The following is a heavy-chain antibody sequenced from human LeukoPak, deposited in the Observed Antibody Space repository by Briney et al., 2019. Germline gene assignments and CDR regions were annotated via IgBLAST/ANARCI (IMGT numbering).Heavy chain of an antibody. Sequence: ASVKVSCKASGYTFTGYYIHWVRQAPGQGLEWMGWINPNSGGTNYAQKFQGRVTMTRDTSIHTAYMELSRLRSDDTAVYYCAREEYGFDPWGQGTLVTVSS. CDR2: INPNSGGT. CDR1: GYTFTGYY. CDR3: AREEYGFDP. D-gene: IGHD2-2*01. V-gene: IGHV1-2*02. J-gene: IGHJ5*02.